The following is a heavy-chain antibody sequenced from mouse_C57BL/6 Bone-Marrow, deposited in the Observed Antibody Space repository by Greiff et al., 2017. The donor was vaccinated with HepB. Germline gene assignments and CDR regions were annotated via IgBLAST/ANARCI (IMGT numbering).Heavy chain of an antibody. CDR3: ATTMIRRAWFAY. V-gene: IGHV5-17*01. D-gene: IGHD2-4*01. CDR2: ISSGSSTI. Sequence: EVQLVESGGGLVKPGGSLKLSCAASGFTFSDYGMHWVRQAPEKGLEWVAYISSGSSTIYYADTVKGRFTISRDNAKNTLFLQMTSLRSEDTAMYYCATTMIRRAWFAYWGQGILVTVSA. CDR1: GFTFSDYG. J-gene: IGHJ3*01.